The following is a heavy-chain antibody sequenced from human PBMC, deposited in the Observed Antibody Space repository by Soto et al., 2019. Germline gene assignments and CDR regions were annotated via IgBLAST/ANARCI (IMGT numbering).Heavy chain of an antibody. V-gene: IGHV1-69*02. CDR1: GGTFSSYT. J-gene: IGHJ4*02. D-gene: IGHD2-15*01. CDR2: IIPILGIA. CDR3: AGYCSRGSCYERFFDY. Sequence: QVQLVQSGAEVKKPGSSVKVSCKASGGTFSSYTISWVRQAPGQGLEWMGRIIPILGIANYAQKFQGRVTITADKSTSTACMELSSLRSEDTAVYYCAGYCSRGSCYERFFDYWGQGTLVTVSS.